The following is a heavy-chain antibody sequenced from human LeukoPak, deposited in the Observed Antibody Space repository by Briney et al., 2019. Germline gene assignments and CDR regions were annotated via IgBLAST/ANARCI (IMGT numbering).Heavy chain of an antibody. V-gene: IGHV3-7*01. CDR3: PSLIRAMEIFDY. D-gene: IGHD3-10*01. CDR1: GFTFSNYW. Sequence: GGSLRLSCTASGFTFSNYWMMWVRQAPGKGLEWVANINEDGSEKYYADSVEGRFTISRDNAKNSLDLQMNSLRADDTAVYYCPSLIRAMEIFDYWGQGTLVTVSS. J-gene: IGHJ4*02. CDR2: INEDGSEK.